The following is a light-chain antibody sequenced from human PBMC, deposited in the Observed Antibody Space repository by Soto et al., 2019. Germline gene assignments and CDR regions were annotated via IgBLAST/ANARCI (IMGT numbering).Light chain of an antibody. V-gene: IGKV1-5*01. Sequence: DIQMTQSPSTLSASVGDRVTITCRASQSISTWLAWYQQEPGKAPKLLIYDASNLEIGVPSRFSGSGSGTEFTLTISSLQSEDFAVYYCQQYNNWPTFGQGTKVDIK. CDR3: QQYNNWPT. CDR1: QSISTW. CDR2: DAS. J-gene: IGKJ1*01.